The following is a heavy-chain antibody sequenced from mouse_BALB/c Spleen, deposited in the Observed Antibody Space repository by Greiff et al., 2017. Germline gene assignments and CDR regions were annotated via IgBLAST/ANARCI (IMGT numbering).Heavy chain of an antibody. CDR2: IYPSDSYT. CDR3: TTGLYAMDY. J-gene: IGHJ4*01. V-gene: IGHV1-69*02. CDR1: GYTFTSYW. Sequence: QVQLQQPGAELVRPGASVKLSCKASGYTFTSYWINWVKQRPGQGLEWIGNIYPSDSYTNYNQKFKDKATLTVDKSSSTAYMQLSSPTSEDSAVYYCTTGLYAMDYWGQGTSVTVSS.